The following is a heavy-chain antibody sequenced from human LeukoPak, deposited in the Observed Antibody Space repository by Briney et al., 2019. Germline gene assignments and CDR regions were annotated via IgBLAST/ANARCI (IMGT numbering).Heavy chain of an antibody. Sequence: SETLSLTCTVSGGSISSGGYYWSWIRQHPGKGLEWIGYIYYSGSTYYNPSLKSRVTISVDTSKNQFSLKLSSVTAADTAVYYCARVRDGYNEDYWGQGTLVTVSS. D-gene: IGHD5-24*01. J-gene: IGHJ4*02. V-gene: IGHV4-31*03. CDR3: ARVRDGYNEDY. CDR2: IYYSGST. CDR1: GGSISSGGYY.